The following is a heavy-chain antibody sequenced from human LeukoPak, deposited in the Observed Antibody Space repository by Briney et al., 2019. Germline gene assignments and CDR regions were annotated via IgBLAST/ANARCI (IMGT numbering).Heavy chain of an antibody. D-gene: IGHD2-15*01. J-gene: IGHJ2*01. V-gene: IGHV3-7*01. CDR2: LNEDGSVK. Sequence: GGSLRLSCAASEFSFSTNWMHWVRQTPGKGLEWVAELNEDGSVKYYVASVKGRFTISRDNAKSLLFLQMYNLRTEDTGVYFCANVPRSTVSYGGGGTLVTVSS. CDR3: ANVPRSTVSY. CDR1: EFSFSTNW.